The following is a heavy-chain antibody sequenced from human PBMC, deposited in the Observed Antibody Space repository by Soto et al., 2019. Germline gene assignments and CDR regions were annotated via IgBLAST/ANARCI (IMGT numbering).Heavy chain of an antibody. Sequence: PSETLSLTCTVSGDSVSTNSYSWGWIRQPPGKGLEWIGEINHSGSTNYNPSLKSRVTISVDTSKNQFSLKLSSVTAADTAVYYCARGWSGWRVWLDYWGQGTLVTVSS. CDR3: ARGWSGWRVWLDY. J-gene: IGHJ4*02. CDR2: INHSGST. CDR1: GDSVSTNSYS. V-gene: IGHV4-39*07. D-gene: IGHD6-19*01.